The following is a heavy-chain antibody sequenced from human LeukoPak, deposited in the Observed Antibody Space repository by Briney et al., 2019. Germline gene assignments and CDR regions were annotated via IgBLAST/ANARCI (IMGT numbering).Heavy chain of an antibody. J-gene: IGHJ5*02. CDR3: ARDLGVAVPAAIFDP. CDR2: IYYSGST. D-gene: IGHD2-2*01. CDR1: GGSISSYY. Sequence: PSETLSLTCTVFGGSISSYYWSWIRQPPGKGLEWIGYIYYSGSTNYNPSLKSRVTISVDTSKNQFSLKLSSVTAADTAVYYCARDLGVAVPAAIFDPWGQGTLVTVSS. V-gene: IGHV4-59*01.